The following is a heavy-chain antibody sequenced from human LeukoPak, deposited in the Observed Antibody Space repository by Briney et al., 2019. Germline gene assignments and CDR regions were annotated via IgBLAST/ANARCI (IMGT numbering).Heavy chain of an antibody. D-gene: IGHD3-3*01. J-gene: IGHJ5*02. CDR1: GYTFTSYG. V-gene: IGHV1-18*01. Sequence: ASVKVSYKASGYTFTSYGISWVRQAPGQGLEWMGWISAYNGNTNYAQKLQGRVTMTTDTSTSTAYMELRSLRSDDTAVYYCARDYPYYDFLDPWGQGTLVTVSS. CDR2: ISAYNGNT. CDR3: ARDYPYYDFLDP.